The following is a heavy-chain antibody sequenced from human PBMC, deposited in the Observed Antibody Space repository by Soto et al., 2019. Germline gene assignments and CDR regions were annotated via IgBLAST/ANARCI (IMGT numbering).Heavy chain of an antibody. V-gene: IGHV3-72*01. CDR2: IRSKANSYMT. J-gene: IGHJ4*02. CDR3: TRDSSSCRGGHCYFDN. CDR1: GFTFSDHY. Sequence: GGSLRLSCAVSGFTFSDHYMDWVRQAPGKGLEWVGRIRSKANSYMTEYAASVEGRFTISRDDSKNSLYLQMNSLKTEDTAVYYCTRDSSSCRGGHCYFDNWGQGTLVTVSS. D-gene: IGHD2-15*01.